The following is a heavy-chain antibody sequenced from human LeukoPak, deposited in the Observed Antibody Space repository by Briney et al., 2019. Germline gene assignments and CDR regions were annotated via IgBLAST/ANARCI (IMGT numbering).Heavy chain of an antibody. CDR3: ARDLLAAAGSGLGY. J-gene: IGHJ4*02. CDR2: IYHSGST. CDR1: GGSISSGGYS. Sequence: SETLPLTCAVSGGSISSGGYSWSWIRQPPGKGLEWIGYIYHSGSTYYNPSLKSRVTISVDRSKNQFSLKLSSVTAADTAVYYCARDLLAAAGSGLGYWGQGTLVTVSS. D-gene: IGHD6-13*01. V-gene: IGHV4-30-2*01.